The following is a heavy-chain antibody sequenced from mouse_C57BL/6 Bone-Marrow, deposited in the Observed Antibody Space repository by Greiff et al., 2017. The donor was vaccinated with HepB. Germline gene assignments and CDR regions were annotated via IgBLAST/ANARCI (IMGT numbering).Heavy chain of an antibody. D-gene: IGHD1-1*01. CDR2: IYPGSGNT. CDR1: GYTFTDYY. J-gene: IGHJ3*01. CDR3: ARGRSLGWFAY. V-gene: IGHV1-76*01. Sequence: VHLVESGAELVRPGASVKLSCKASGYTFTDYYINWVKQRPGQGLEWIARIYPGSGNTYYNEKFKGKATLTAEKSSSTAYMQLSSLTSEDSAVYFCARGRSLGWFAYWGQGTLVTVSA.